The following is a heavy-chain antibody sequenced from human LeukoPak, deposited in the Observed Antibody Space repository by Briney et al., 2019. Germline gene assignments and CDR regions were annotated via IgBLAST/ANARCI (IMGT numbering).Heavy chain of an antibody. J-gene: IGHJ2*01. V-gene: IGHV4-31*11. Sequence: PSETLSLTCGVSGGSIISDNSYWSWIRQHPGKGLEWIGYIYYTGSTYYNPSLKSRVTIPVGTSKSHFSLKLSSLTAADTAVYYCARAVGYDVLTGYNRGWFFALWGRGTLVTVSS. D-gene: IGHD3-9*01. CDR3: ARAVGYDVLTGYNRGWFFAL. CDR1: GGSIISDNSY. CDR2: IYYTGST.